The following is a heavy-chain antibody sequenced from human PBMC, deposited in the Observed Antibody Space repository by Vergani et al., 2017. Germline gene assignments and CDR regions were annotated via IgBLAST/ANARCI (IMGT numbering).Heavy chain of an antibody. CDR3: ARVLGSSWPWRYYFDY. Sequence: QVQLVESGGGVVQPGRSLRLSCAASGFTFSSYGMHWVRQAPGKGLEWVAVIWYDGSNKYYADSVKGRFTISRDNSKNTLYLQMNSLRAEDTAVYYCARVLGSSWPWRYYFDYWGQGTLVTVSS. V-gene: IGHV3-33*01. CDR1: GFTFSSYG. D-gene: IGHD6-13*01. CDR2: IWYDGSNK. J-gene: IGHJ4*02.